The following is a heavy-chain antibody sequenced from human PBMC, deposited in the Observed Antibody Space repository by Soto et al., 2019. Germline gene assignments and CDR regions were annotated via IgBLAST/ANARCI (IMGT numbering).Heavy chain of an antibody. J-gene: IGHJ4*02. Sequence: SATLSLTCAVYGGSFSGYYWSWIRQPPGKGLEWIGEINHSGSTNYNPSLKSRVTISVDTSKNQFSLKLSSVTAADTAVYYCARVFYYDSSGYYYAFDYWGQGTLVTVS. V-gene: IGHV4-34*01. CDR2: INHSGST. CDR3: ARVFYYDSSGYYYAFDY. CDR1: GGSFSGYY. D-gene: IGHD3-22*01.